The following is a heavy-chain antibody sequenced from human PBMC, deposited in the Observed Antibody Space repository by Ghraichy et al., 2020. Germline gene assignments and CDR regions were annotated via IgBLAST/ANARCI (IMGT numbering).Heavy chain of an antibody. CDR3: ARTSIAVAGDAFDI. CDR2: IYSGGST. CDR1: GFTVSSNY. V-gene: IGHV3-53*01. J-gene: IGHJ3*02. D-gene: IGHD6-19*01. Sequence: GSLRLSCAASGFTVSSNYMSWVRQAPGKGLEWVSVIYSGGSTYYADSVKGRFTISRDNSKNTLYLQMNSLRAEDTAVYYCARTSIAVAGDAFDIWGQGTMVTVSS.